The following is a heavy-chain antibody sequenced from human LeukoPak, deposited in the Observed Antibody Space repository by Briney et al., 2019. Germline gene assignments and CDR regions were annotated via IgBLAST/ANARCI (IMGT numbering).Heavy chain of an antibody. CDR1: GYTFTGYY. Sequence: ASVKVSCKASGYTFTGYYMHWVRQAPGQGLEWMGWINPNSGNTGYAQKFQGRVTMTRNTSISTAYMELSSLRFEDTAVYYCARGSGWTDYWGQGTLVTVSS. CDR3: ARGSGWTDY. CDR2: INPNSGNT. J-gene: IGHJ4*02. D-gene: IGHD6-19*01. V-gene: IGHV1-8*02.